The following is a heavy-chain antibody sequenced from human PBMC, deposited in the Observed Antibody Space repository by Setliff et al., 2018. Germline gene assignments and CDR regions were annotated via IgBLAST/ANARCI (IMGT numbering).Heavy chain of an antibody. CDR1: GGSISSSSYY. CDR3: ARQLCSSGYCYATTFDY. J-gene: IGHJ4*02. D-gene: IGHD3-22*01. Sequence: SETLSLTCTVSGGSISSSSYYWGWIRQPPGKGLEWIGSIYYSGSTYYNLSLKSRVTISVDTSKNQFPLKLSSVTASDTAVYYCARQLCSSGYCYATTFDYWGQGTLVTVSS. V-gene: IGHV4-39*06. CDR2: IYYSGST.